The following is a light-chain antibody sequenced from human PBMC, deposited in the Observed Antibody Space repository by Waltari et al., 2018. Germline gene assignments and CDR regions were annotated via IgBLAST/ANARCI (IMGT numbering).Light chain of an antibody. J-gene: IGLJ3*02. V-gene: IGLV4-69*01. CDR1: SGHSSNP. Sequence: QLVLTQSPSASASLGAPVQLTCTLSSGHSSNPIEWHQQQPEKGPRYLMKVNSDGSPSKGDGXXXXFXGXSSGAERXXTISSLQSEDEADXYCXTGGHGTWVFGGGTKLTVL. CDR2: VNSDGSP. CDR3: XTGGHGTWV.